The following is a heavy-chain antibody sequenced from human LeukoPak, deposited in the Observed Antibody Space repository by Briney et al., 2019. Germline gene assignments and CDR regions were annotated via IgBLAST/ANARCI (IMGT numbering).Heavy chain of an antibody. CDR2: ISSSSSYI. CDR1: GFTFSSYS. Sequence: GGSLRLSCAASGFTFSSYSMNWVRQAPGKRLEWVSSISSSSSYIYYADSVKGRFTISRDNAKNSLYLQMNSLRAEDTAVYYCAREDSSSWSAKYYFDYWGQGTLVTVSS. CDR3: AREDSSSWSAKYYFDY. V-gene: IGHV3-21*01. J-gene: IGHJ4*02. D-gene: IGHD6-13*01.